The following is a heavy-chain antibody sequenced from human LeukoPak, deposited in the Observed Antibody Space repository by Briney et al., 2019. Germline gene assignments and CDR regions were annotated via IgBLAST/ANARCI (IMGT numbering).Heavy chain of an antibody. V-gene: IGHV4-59*08. CDR2: IYYSGST. Sequence: SETLSLTCTVSGGSISSYYWSWIRQPPGKGLEWIGYIYYSGSTNYNPSLKSRVTISVDTSKNQFSLKLSSVTAADTAVYYCARHRAIDFDWLLGFDYWGQGTLVTVSS. CDR3: ARHRAIDFDWLLGFDY. CDR1: GGSISSYY. J-gene: IGHJ4*02. D-gene: IGHD3-9*01.